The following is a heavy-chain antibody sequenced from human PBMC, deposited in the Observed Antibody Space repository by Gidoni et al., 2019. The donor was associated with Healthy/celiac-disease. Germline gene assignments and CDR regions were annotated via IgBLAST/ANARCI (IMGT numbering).Heavy chain of an antibody. V-gene: IGHV3-7*03. D-gene: IGHD2-21*02. CDR2: IKQDGSEK. Sequence: EVQLVESGGGLVQPGGSLRLSCAASAFTFSRYWMSWVRQAPGKGLGWVANIKQDGSEKYYVDSVKGRFTISRDNAKNSLYLQMNSLRAEDTAVYYCARVSSVVVTAIDFDYWGQGTLVTVSS. CDR1: AFTFSRYW. CDR3: ARVSSVVVTAIDFDY. J-gene: IGHJ4*02.